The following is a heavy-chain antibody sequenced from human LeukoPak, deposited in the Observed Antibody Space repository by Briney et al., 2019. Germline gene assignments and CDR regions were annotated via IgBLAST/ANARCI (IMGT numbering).Heavy chain of an antibody. Sequence: GGSLRLSCTASGFTFGDYAMNLVRQAPGKGLAWVGFIRSKTYGGTTEYAASVKGRFTISRDDSKSIAYLQVNSLKTEDTAVYYCTTDLLPSSGYYYVFDYWGQGTLVTVSS. CDR1: GFTFGDYA. V-gene: IGHV3-49*04. D-gene: IGHD3-22*01. CDR3: TTDLLPSSGYYYVFDY. J-gene: IGHJ4*02. CDR2: IRSKTYGGTT.